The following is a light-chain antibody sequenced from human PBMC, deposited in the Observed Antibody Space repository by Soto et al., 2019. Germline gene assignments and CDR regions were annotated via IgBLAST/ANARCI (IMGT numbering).Light chain of an antibody. Sequence: DIQMTQSPSSLSASVGDRVTITCQASQDISNYLNWYQQKPGKAPKLLIYDASNLETGVPSRFSGSGSWTDFTFTISSLQPEDIATYYCQQYDNPFRTFGQGTKVEIK. V-gene: IGKV1-33*01. CDR2: DAS. CDR3: QQYDNPFRT. J-gene: IGKJ1*01. CDR1: QDISNY.